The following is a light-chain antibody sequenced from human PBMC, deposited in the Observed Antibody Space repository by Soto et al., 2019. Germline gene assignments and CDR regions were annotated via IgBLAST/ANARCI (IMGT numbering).Light chain of an antibody. CDR3: QQSYTAVFT. CDR1: QSIRNY. Sequence: DIQMTQSPSSLSASVGDRVTITCRASQSIRNYLNWYQQKPGKVPNLLIYGASSLQSGVPSRFSGSGSETDFTLTINNLQPEDFATYYCQQSYTAVFTFGPGTKVDI. CDR2: GAS. V-gene: IGKV1-39*01. J-gene: IGKJ3*01.